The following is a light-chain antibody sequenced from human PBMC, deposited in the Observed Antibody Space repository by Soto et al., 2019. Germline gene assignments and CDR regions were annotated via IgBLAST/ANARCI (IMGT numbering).Light chain of an antibody. CDR1: QDISKN. J-gene: IGKJ5*01. Sequence: QMTQSPSSLSASVGDRVTITCQASQDISKNLNWYQQKPGKAPKLLIYDASSLQTGVPSRFXGGGAATHFTLTISSLQPEDVATDYCQQYDNLLPITFGQGTRLEMK. CDR2: DAS. CDR3: QQYDNLLPIT. V-gene: IGKV1-33*01.